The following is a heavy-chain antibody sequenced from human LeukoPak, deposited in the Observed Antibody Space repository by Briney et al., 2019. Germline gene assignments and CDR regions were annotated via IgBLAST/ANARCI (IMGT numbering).Heavy chain of an antibody. J-gene: IGHJ4*02. V-gene: IGHV3-33*01. CDR1: GFTFSSYG. CDR2: IWYDGNNK. D-gene: IGHD3-10*01. Sequence: GGSLRLSCAASGFTFSSYGMHWVRQAPGKGLEWVAVIWYDGNNKYYADSVKGRFTTSRDNSKNTLYLQMNSLRAEDTAVYYCARDYYGSGSSAVFDYWGQGTLVTVSS. CDR3: ARDYYGSGSSAVFDY.